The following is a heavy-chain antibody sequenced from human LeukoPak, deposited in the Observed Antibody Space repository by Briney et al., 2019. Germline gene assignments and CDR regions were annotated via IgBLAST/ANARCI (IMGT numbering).Heavy chain of an antibody. CDR1: GGSISSSSYY. V-gene: IGHV4-39*07. CDR3: ARVFPSGSGMRDWFDP. Sequence: SETLSLTCTVSGGSISSSSYYWGWIRQPPGKGLEWIGSIYYSGSTYYNPSLKSRVTISVDTSKNQFSLKLSSVTAADTAVYYCARVFPSGSGMRDWFDPWGQGTLVTVSS. J-gene: IGHJ5*02. CDR2: IYYSGST. D-gene: IGHD3-10*01.